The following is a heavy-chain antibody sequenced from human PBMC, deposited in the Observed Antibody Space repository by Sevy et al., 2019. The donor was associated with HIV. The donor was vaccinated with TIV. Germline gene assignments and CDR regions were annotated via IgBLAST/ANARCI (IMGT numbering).Heavy chain of an antibody. CDR3: ARDGISSGWYRGYYFDY. V-gene: IGHV3-30*04. CDR1: RFTFSSYA. J-gene: IGHJ4*02. CDR2: ISYDGTDI. Sequence: GGYLRLSCAASRFTFSSYAIHWVRQAPGKGLEWVAFISYDGTDIYYADSVRGRFTSSRDNSKNTLFLQMNSLRAEDTAVYYCARDGISSGWYRGYYFDYWGQGTLVTVSS. D-gene: IGHD6-19*01.